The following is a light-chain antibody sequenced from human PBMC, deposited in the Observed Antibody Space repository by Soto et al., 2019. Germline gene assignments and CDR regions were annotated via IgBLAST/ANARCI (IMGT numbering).Light chain of an antibody. CDR1: QNINIF. Sequence: DIQVTQSPSSLSASVGDRVTITCRTSQNINIFLDWYQQIPGRAPMVVFSAASNLESGVRSRFSGRGSGTEFTLTNSNLRLEDSTRYYCQESYSTPLAFSGETSVEIK. CDR3: QESYSTPLA. V-gene: IGKV1-39*01. CDR2: AAS. J-gene: IGKJ4*01.